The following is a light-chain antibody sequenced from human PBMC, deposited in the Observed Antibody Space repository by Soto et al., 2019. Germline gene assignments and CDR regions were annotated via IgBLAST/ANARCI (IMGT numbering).Light chain of an antibody. CDR3: SSYTSSSTVV. CDR1: RSDVGGYNY. J-gene: IGLJ2*01. V-gene: IGLV2-14*01. CDR2: EVS. Sequence: QSALTQPASVSGSPGQSITISCTGTRSDVGGYNYVSWYQQHPGKAPKLMIYEVSNRPSGVSNRFSGSKSGNTASLTISGLQAEDEADYCCSSYTSSSTVVFGGGTKLTVL.